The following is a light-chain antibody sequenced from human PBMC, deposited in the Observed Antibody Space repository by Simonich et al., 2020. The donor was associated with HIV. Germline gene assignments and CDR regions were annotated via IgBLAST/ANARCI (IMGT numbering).Light chain of an antibody. CDR3: QQYNNWPSPFT. V-gene: IGKV3-15*01. Sequence: EIVMTQSPATLSVSPGERATLFCGTSQSVASNLAWYQQKSGQAPRLLIYGASTRATGIPARFSGSGFGTEFTLTINSMQSEDFAVYYCQQYNNWPSPFTFGPGTKVDIK. CDR2: GAS. CDR1: QSVASN. J-gene: IGKJ3*01.